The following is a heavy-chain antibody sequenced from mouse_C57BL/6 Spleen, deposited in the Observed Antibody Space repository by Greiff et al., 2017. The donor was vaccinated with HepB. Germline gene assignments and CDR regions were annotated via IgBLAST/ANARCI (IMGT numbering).Heavy chain of an antibody. J-gene: IGHJ4*01. V-gene: IGHV5-17*01. CDR2: ISSGSSTI. Sequence: EVQVVESGGGLVKPGGSLKLSCAASGFTFSDYGMHWVRQAPEKGLEWVAYISSGSSTIYYADTVKGRFTISRDNAKNTLFLQMTSLRSEDTAMYYCARGIYYYGSSSDAMDYWGQGTSVTVSS. D-gene: IGHD1-1*01. CDR1: GFTFSDYG. CDR3: ARGIYYYGSSSDAMDY.